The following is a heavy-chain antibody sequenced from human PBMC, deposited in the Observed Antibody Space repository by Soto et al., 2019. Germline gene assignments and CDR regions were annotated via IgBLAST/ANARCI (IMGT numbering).Heavy chain of an antibody. Sequence: PGESLKISCKGSGYSFTSYWIGWVRQMPGKGLEWMGIIYPGDSDTRYSPSFQGQVTISADKSISTAYLQWSSLKASDTAMYYCARWGSPYYRPGIYYGMDVWGQGTTVTVSS. CDR2: IYPGDSDT. D-gene: IGHD1-26*01. CDR3: ARWGSPYYRPGIYYGMDV. J-gene: IGHJ6*02. V-gene: IGHV5-51*01. CDR1: GYSFTSYW.